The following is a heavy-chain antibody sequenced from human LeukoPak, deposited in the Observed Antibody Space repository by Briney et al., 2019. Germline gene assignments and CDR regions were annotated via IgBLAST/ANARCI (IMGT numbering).Heavy chain of an antibody. V-gene: IGHV5-51*01. CDR3: AILFSPPYCGGDPCAFDI. Sequence: KYGESLKISCKGSGYYFRNYWIAWVRPMPGKGLGWMGIIYTGDSDTRYSPYFQGQVIMSVDKSISTAYLQWSSLKASDTAMYYCAILFSPPYCGGDPCAFDIWGRGTMVTVSS. CDR1: GYYFRNYW. D-gene: IGHD2-21*02. J-gene: IGHJ3*02. CDR2: IYTGDSDT.